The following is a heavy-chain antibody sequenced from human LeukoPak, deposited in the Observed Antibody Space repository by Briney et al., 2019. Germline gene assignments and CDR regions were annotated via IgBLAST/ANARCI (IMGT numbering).Heavy chain of an antibody. CDR1: GGSISRYY. Sequence: PSETLSLTCTVSGGSISRYYWSWMWQPPGKGLEWIGYIYYSGSTDYNPSLKSRVTISVDTSKNQFSLKLSSVTAADTAVYYCARLPTTRRNRIAVAGTKDRWFDPWGQGTLVTVSS. CDR3: ARLPTTRRNRIAVAGTKDRWFDP. V-gene: IGHV4-59*08. CDR2: IYYSGST. J-gene: IGHJ5*02. D-gene: IGHD6-19*01.